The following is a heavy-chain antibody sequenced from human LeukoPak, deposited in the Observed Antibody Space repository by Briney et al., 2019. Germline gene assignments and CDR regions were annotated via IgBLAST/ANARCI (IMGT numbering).Heavy chain of an antibody. CDR1: GGSISSYY. J-gene: IGHJ4*02. CDR2: ISYSGNT. Sequence: SETLSLTCTVSGGSISSYYWTWLRQPPGKGLEWIGYISYSGNTNYNPPLKSRVTIPVDTSKNQFSLKLSSVTAADTAVYYCARGYSSGFLDYWGPGTLVTVSS. D-gene: IGHD6-19*01. CDR3: ARGYSSGFLDY. V-gene: IGHV4-59*01.